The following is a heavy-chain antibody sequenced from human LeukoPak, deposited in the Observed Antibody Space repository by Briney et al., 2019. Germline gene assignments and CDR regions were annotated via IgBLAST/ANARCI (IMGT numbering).Heavy chain of an antibody. J-gene: IGHJ4*02. D-gene: IGHD3-22*01. V-gene: IGHV1-69*13. CDR3: ARPTYYYDSSGYPQYYFDY. Sequence: SVKVSCKASGYTFTSFDINWVRQAPGQGLEWMGGIIPIFGTANYAQKFQGRVTITADESTSTAYMELSSLRSEDTAVYYCARPTYYYDSSGYPQYYFDYWGQGTLVTVSS. CDR2: IIPIFGTA. CDR1: GYTFTSFD.